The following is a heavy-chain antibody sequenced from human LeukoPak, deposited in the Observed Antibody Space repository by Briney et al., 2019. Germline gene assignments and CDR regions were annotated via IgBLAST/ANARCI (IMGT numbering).Heavy chain of an antibody. J-gene: IGHJ6*03. CDR3: ARGPYCRVGGPFPYYYYYYMDV. CDR2: IGTAGDT. D-gene: IGHD2-15*01. CDR1: GFTFSSYD. V-gene: IGHV3-13*01. Sequence: GGSLRLSCAASGFTFSSYDMHWVRQATGKGLEWVSAIGTAGDTYYPGSVKGRFTISRENAKNSLYLQMNSLRAGDTAVYYCARGPYCRVGGPFPYYYYYYMDVWGKGTTVTVSS.